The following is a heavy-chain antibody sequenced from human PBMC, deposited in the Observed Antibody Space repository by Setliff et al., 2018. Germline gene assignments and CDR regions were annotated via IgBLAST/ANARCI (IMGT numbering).Heavy chain of an antibody. D-gene: IGHD5-18*01. V-gene: IGHV1-18*01. CDR2: ISGSTDNT. J-gene: IGHJ4*02. CDR3: ARLTVYSYGYSH. Sequence: ASVKVSCKASGYTSLNYGISWVRQAPGQGLEWMGWISGSTDNTNYAQKLQGRVTMTTDTSTSTAYMELRSLRSDDTAVYYCARLTVYSYGYSHWGQGTLVTVSS. CDR1: GYTSLNYG.